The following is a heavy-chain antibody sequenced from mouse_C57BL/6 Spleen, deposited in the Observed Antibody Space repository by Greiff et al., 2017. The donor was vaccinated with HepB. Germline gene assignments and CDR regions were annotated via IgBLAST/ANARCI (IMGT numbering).Heavy chain of an antibody. D-gene: IGHD2-5*01. CDR2: IYPGSGNT. CDR3: ARSYYSNLWYFDV. J-gene: IGHJ1*03. V-gene: IGHV1-76*01. CDR1: GYTFTDYY. Sequence: VKLVESGAELVRPGASVKLSCKASGYTFTDYYINWVKQRPGQGLEWIARIYPGSGNTYYNEKFKGKATLTAEKSSSTAYMQLSSLTSEDSAVYFCARSYYSNLWYFDVWGTGTTVTVSS.